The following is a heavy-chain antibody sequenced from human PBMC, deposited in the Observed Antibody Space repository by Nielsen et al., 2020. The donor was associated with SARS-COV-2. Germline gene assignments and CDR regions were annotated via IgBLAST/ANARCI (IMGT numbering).Heavy chain of an antibody. V-gene: IGHV3-33*01. CDR1: GFTFSSYG. D-gene: IGHD1-26*01. J-gene: IGHJ6*02. Sequence: GESLKISCAASGFTFSSYGMHWVRQAPGKGLEWVAVIWYDGSNKYYADSVKGRFTISRDNSKNTLYLQMNSLRAEDTAVYYCARDLRGSYLNYYYYYGMDVWGQGTTVTVSS. CDR3: ARDLRGSYLNYYYYYGMDV. CDR2: IWYDGSNK.